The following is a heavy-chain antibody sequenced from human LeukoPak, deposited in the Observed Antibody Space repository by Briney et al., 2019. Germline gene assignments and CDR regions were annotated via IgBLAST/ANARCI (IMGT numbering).Heavy chain of an antibody. CDR1: GYTFTSYY. CDR2: ISPSGGGT. D-gene: IGHD1-26*01. Sequence: ASVTVSCKASGYTFTSYYMHWVRQAPGQGLEWMGIISPSGGGTTYAQKFQGRVTMTRDMSTSTVYMELSSLRSEDTAVYCCARDQVGASLDYWGQGTLVTVSS. J-gene: IGHJ4*02. V-gene: IGHV1-46*01. CDR3: ARDQVGASLDY.